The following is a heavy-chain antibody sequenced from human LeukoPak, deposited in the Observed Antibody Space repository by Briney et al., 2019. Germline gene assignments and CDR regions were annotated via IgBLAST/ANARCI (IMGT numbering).Heavy chain of an antibody. CDR1: GFTFSNHA. J-gene: IGHJ4*02. D-gene: IGHD6-19*01. Sequence: GGSLRLSCAASGFTFSNHAMSWVRQAPGKGLEGGSTIGGSGSNKLYADSVKGRFTISRDNSKNTLYLQMNSLRAEDSAVYYCAKGGRFSSGWAYDYWGQGMLVTVSS. V-gene: IGHV3-23*01. CDR3: AKGGRFSSGWAYDY. CDR2: IGGSGSNK.